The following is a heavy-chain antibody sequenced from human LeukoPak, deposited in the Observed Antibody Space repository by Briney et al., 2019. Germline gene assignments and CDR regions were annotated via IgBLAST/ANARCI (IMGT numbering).Heavy chain of an antibody. CDR2: MNPNSGNT. D-gene: IGHD3-3*01. CDR1: GYTFTSYD. CDR3: AILRFLEWFAAFDI. V-gene: IGHV1-8*01. Sequence: ASVNVSFKASGYTFTSYDINWVRQATGQGLEWMGWMNPNSGNTGYAQKFQGRVTMTRNTSISTAYMELSSLRSEDTAVYYCAILRFLEWFAAFDIWGQGTMVTVSS. J-gene: IGHJ3*02.